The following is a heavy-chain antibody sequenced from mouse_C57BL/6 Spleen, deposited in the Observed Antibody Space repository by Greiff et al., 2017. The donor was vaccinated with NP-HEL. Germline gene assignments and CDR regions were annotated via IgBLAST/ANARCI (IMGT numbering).Heavy chain of an antibody. V-gene: IGHV1-42*01. CDR2: INPSTGGT. Sequence: EVKLQESGPELVKPGASVKISCKASGYSFTGYYMNWVKQSPEKSLEWIGEINPSTGGTTYNQKFKAKATLTVDKSSSTAYMQLKSLTSEDSAVYYCAREDTTDYYAMDYWGQGTSVTVSS. J-gene: IGHJ4*01. CDR1: GYSFTGYY. D-gene: IGHD1-1*01. CDR3: AREDTTDYYAMDY.